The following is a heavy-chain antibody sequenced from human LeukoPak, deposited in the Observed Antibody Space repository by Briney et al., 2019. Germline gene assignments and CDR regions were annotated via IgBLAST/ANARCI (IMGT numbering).Heavy chain of an antibody. CDR3: ARGQTTHSSSWYLDY. CDR2: ISSSSSYI. Sequence: GGSLRLSCAASGFTFSSYSMNWVRQAPGKGLEWVSSISSSSSYIYYADSVEGRFTISRDNAKNSLYLQMNSLRAEDTAVYYCARGQTTHSSSWYLDYWGQGTLVTVSS. D-gene: IGHD6-13*01. CDR1: GFTFSSYS. J-gene: IGHJ4*02. V-gene: IGHV3-21*01.